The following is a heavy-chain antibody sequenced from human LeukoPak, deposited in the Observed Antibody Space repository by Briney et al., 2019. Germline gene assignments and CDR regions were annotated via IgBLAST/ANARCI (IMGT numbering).Heavy chain of an antibody. D-gene: IGHD3-10*01. CDR1: GFTFSSYW. CDR3: VKDMNPGGADV. J-gene: IGHJ6*02. Sequence: QPGGSLRLSCAASGFTFSSYWMSWVRQAPGKGLEWVANIKQDGSEKYYVDSVKGRFTISRDNAKNSLYLQMNSLRPEDTALYYCVKDMNPGGADVWGQGTTVTVSS. CDR2: IKQDGSEK. V-gene: IGHV3-7*03.